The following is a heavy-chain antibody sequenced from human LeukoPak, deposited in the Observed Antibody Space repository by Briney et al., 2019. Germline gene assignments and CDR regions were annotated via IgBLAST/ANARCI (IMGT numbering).Heavy chain of an antibody. Sequence: GAAVKVSCKASGYTFTQYFIHWVRQAPGQGGEWMGRIRSESGNTEYDQRFQGRVTMTSDTSITTVYMELHSLTFADAAVYYCARDLFSTPTWELDYWGQGALVTVSS. CDR1: GYTFTQYF. CDR2: IRSESGNT. J-gene: IGHJ4*02. D-gene: IGHD1-26*01. CDR3: ARDLFSTPTWELDY. V-gene: IGHV1-2*06.